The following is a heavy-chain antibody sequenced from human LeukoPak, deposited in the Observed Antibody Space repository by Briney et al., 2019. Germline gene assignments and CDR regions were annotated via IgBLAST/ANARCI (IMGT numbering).Heavy chain of an antibody. CDR3: ARGWLSGSSLY. D-gene: IGHD1-26*01. Sequence: SETLSLTCSVSGGSISRTSYYWGWIRQPPGKGLEWIGEISLTGLTHYNPSLKSRVTISVDTSKNQLSLKLRSVTAADTAIYYCARGWLSGSSLYWGQGSLVTVSS. CDR2: ISLTGLT. V-gene: IGHV4-39*07. J-gene: IGHJ4*02. CDR1: GGSISRTSYY.